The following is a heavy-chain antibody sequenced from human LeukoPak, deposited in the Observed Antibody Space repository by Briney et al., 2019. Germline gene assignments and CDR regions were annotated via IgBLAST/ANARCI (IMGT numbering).Heavy chain of an antibody. Sequence: GGSLRLSCAASGFTFSSYGMNWVRQAPGKGLEWVSYISSSSSTIYYADSVKGRFTISRDNAKNSLYLQMNSLRAEDTAVYYCARDPDFGYYYYMDVWGKGTTVTVSS. V-gene: IGHV3-48*01. J-gene: IGHJ6*03. D-gene: IGHD4-17*01. CDR2: ISSSSSTI. CDR1: GFTFSSYG. CDR3: ARDPDFGYYYYMDV.